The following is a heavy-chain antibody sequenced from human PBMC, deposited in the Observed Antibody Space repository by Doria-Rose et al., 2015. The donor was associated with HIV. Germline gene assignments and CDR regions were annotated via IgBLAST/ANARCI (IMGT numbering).Heavy chain of an antibody. CDR3: AKAPIIGPKYYFYMDV. V-gene: IGHV3-9*01. Sequence: VQLVQSGGGLVQPGRSLRLSCVGSGFSFESYAMHWVRLAPGKGLEWVAGISWDSGAKGNADSVEGRFTISRDNAKKSVYLEMRSLRPEDTAFYDCAKAPIIGPKYYFYMDVWGKGASVSVSS. CDR1: GFSFESYA. CDR2: ISWDSGAK. D-gene: IGHD3-3*01. J-gene: IGHJ6*03.